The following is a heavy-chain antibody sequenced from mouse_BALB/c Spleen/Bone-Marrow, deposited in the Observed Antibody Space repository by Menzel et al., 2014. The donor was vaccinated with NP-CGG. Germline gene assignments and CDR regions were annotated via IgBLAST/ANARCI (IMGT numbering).Heavy chain of an antibody. CDR1: GYTFISYW. J-gene: IGHJ4*01. V-gene: IGHV1-7*01. CDR2: INPSTGYT. CDR3: ARQITTVDYAMDY. D-gene: IGHD1-1*01. Sequence: QFQLKESGAELAKPGASVKMSCKASGYTFISYWMHWVKQRPGQGLEWIGYINPSTGYTEYNQKFKAKATLTADKSSSTAYRQRSILTSEDSADYYCARQITTVDYAMDYWGQGTSVTGSS.